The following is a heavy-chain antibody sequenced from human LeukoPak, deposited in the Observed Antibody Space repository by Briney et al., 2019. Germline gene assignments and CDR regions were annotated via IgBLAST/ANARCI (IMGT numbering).Heavy chain of an antibody. Sequence: PSETLSLTCTVSGGSISSYYWSWIRQPAGKELEWIGRIYTSGSTNYNPSLKSRVTMSVDTSKNQFSLKLSSVTAADTAVYYCARDYDYVWGSYRAPNWFDPWGQGTLVTVSS. J-gene: IGHJ5*02. V-gene: IGHV4-4*07. CDR1: GGSISSYY. CDR3: ARDYDYVWGSYRAPNWFDP. CDR2: IYTSGST. D-gene: IGHD3-16*02.